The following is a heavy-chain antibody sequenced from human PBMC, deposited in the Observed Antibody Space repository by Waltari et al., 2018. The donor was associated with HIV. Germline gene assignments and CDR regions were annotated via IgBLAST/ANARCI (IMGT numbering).Heavy chain of an antibody. CDR2: KYYTGYS. J-gene: IGHJ5*02. Sequence: QVQLLQSGPGLLRPSQTLSLSCNVPGVSLNSASHYWSWVRHSPLKGLEWIGFKYYTGYSSSNPSLTSRVTMSIDSTKNLFSLTLTSVTAADSATYFCARGERDGSGDYHHFDQWGQGSPVTV. V-gene: IGHV4-30-4*01. D-gene: IGHD4-17*01. CDR3: ARGERDGSGDYHHFDQ. CDR1: GVSLNSASHY.